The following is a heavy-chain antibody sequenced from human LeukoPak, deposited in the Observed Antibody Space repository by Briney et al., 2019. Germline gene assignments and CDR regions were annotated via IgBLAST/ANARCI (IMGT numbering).Heavy chain of an antibody. V-gene: IGHV1-18*01. J-gene: IGHJ4*02. D-gene: IGHD2-2*01. Sequence: ASVKVSCKASGGTFSTYTITWVREAPGRELEWMGWISAYNGNTRYAQKFQGRVTMTTDTSTSIAYLELRSLRSDDTAIYYCARDYSHYCSSTSCSFYFDYWGQGTLVTVSS. CDR1: GGTFSTYT. CDR3: ARDYSHYCSSTSCSFYFDY. CDR2: ISAYNGNT.